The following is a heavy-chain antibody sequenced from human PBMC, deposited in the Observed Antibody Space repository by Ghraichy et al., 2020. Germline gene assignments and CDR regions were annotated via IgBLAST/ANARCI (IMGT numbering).Heavy chain of an antibody. V-gene: IGHV3-21*01. CDR1: GFNFKIYA. CDR2: IDTDGDYS. D-gene: IGHD3-16*01. J-gene: IGHJ4*02. Sequence: GGSLRLSCAASGFNFKIYAMSWVRQAPGKGLEWVASIDTDGDYSHHADSVKGRFTISRDNAKSSLSLQMNSLRVGDTAVYFCARDRAALNWGWAGFFDYWGQGALVTVSS. CDR3: ARDRAALNWGWAGFFDY.